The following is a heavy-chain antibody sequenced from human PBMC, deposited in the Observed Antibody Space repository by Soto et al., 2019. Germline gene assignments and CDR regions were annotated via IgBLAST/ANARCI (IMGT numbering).Heavy chain of an antibody. CDR2: INPHTVNP. V-gene: IGHV7-4-1*01. CDR1: GYNFNSHS. D-gene: IGHD1-26*01. J-gene: IGHJ4*02. Sequence: QVQLVQSGSESMQPGASVKVSCKGSGYNFNSHSINWLRQAPGLGLEWMGWINPHTVNPTYEQGFTGRFVFSVDTSVSTVYLQIFSLKADDSAVYYCARDRASGSFDYWGQGTLVTVSS. CDR3: ARDRASGSFDY.